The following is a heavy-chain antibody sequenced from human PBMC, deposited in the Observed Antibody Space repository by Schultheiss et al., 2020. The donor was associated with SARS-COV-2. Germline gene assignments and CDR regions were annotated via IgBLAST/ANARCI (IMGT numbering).Heavy chain of an antibody. Sequence: SQTLSLTCTVSGGSISSGGYYWSWIRQHPGKGLEWIGSIYHSGSTNYNPSLKSRVTISVDTSRNQFSLKVTSVTAADTAVYYCATSPRGPTLRRGDYWGQGTLVTVSS. CDR2: IYHSGST. CDR3: ATSPRGPTLRRGDY. D-gene: IGHD2/OR15-2a*01. V-gene: IGHV4-39*07. J-gene: IGHJ4*02. CDR1: GGSISSGGYY.